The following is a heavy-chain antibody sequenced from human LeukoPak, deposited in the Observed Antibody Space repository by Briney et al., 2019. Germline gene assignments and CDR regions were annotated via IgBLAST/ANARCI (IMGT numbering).Heavy chain of an antibody. J-gene: IGHJ5*02. D-gene: IGHD1-1*01. Sequence: PGGSLRLSCAASGFTFSNYGMHWVRQTPGKGLEWVAVISYDGSNKYYADSVKGRFTISRDNSKNTLYLQMNSLRAEDTAVYYCAKGWRMSDPWGQGTLVTVSS. CDR3: AKGWRMSDP. V-gene: IGHV3-30*18. CDR2: ISYDGSNK. CDR1: GFTFSNYG.